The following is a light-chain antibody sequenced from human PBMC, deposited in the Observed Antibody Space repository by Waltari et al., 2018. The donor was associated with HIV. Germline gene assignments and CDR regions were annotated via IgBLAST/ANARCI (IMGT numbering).Light chain of an antibody. J-gene: IGLJ2*01. CDR3: QSYDSSNPVV. V-gene: IGLV6-57*04. CDR2: EDK. Sequence: NFMLSQPHSVSESPGKTVTISCTRSSGSIASKYVQWYQQRPGRAPTTVIYEDKQRPSGVPDRFSGAIDTSSNAASLTISGLKTEDEADYYCQSYDSSNPVVFGGGTKLTVL. CDR1: SGSIASKY.